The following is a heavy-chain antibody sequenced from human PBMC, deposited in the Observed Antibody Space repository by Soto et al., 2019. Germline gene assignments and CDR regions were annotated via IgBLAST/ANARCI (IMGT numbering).Heavy chain of an antibody. D-gene: IGHD6-6*01. CDR3: AKRLIAALY. CDR2: ISGSGGST. Sequence: EAQLLESGGGLVQPGGSLRLSCAASGFTFSSYAMSWVRQAPGQGLEWVSAISGSGGSTYYADSVKGRFTISRDNSTNTLYLQMNSLVAEDAAVYYCAKRLIAALYWGQGTLVTVSS. J-gene: IGHJ4*02. CDR1: GFTFSSYA. V-gene: IGHV3-23*01.